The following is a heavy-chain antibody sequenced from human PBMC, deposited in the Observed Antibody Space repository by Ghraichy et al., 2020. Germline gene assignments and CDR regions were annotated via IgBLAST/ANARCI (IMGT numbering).Heavy chain of an antibody. D-gene: IGHD3-16*01. CDR2: TYYRSKWSN. CDR3: ARLIRGAYDY. CDR1: GDSISNNRVT. V-gene: IGHV6-1*01. Sequence: SQTLSHTCVITGDSISNNRVTWAWVRQSPSRGFEWLGGTYYRSKWSNDYAVSVKSRIAINPDTSRNQFSLQLNSVTPEDTAMYFCARLIRGAYDYWGQGTQVTVSS. J-gene: IGHJ4*02.